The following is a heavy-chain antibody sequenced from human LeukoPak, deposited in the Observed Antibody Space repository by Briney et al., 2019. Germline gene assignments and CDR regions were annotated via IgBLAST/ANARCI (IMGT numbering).Heavy chain of an antibody. V-gene: IGHV4-59*01. Sequence: SETLSLTCTVSGGSISSYYWSWIRQPPGKGLEWIGYIYYSGSTNYNPSLKSRVTISVDTSKNQFSLKLSSVTAADTAVYYCARVSYCSGGSCYSGIIGYWGQGTLVTVSS. D-gene: IGHD2-15*01. CDR3: ARVSYCSGGSCYSGIIGY. CDR1: GGSISSYY. CDR2: IYYSGST. J-gene: IGHJ4*02.